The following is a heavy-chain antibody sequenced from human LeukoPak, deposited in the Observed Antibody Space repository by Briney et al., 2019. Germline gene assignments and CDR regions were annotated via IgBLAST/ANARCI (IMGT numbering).Heavy chain of an antibody. CDR1: GGTFSSYA. J-gene: IGHJ4*02. D-gene: IGHD5-12*01. CDR2: IIPILGIA. CDR3: AREASGYGFSDFDY. Sequence: SVKVSCKASGGTFSSYAISWVRQAPGQGLEWMGRIIPILGIANYAQKFQGIVTITADKSTSTAYMELSSLRSEDTAVYYCAREASGYGFSDFDYWGQGTLVTVSS. V-gene: IGHV1-69*04.